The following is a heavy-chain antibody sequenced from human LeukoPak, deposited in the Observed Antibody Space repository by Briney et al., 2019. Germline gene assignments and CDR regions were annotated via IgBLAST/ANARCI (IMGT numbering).Heavy chain of an antibody. CDR3: ARVNRDYGGPSFDY. D-gene: IGHD4-23*01. V-gene: IGHV4-59*02. Sequence: PSETLSLTCTVSGGSVSSWYWSWIRQPLGKGLEWIGYIYYSGSTNYNPSLKSRVTISVDTSKNQFSLKLSSVTAADTAVYYCARVNRDYGGPSFDYWGQGTLVTVSS. CDR1: GGSVSSWY. CDR2: IYYSGST. J-gene: IGHJ4*02.